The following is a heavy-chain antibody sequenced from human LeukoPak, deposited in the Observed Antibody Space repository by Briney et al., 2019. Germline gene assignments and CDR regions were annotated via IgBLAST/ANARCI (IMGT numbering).Heavy chain of an antibody. CDR1: GYTFTSYD. Sequence: ASVKVSCKASGYTFTSYDINWVRQATGQGLEWMGWMNPNSGNTGYAQKFQGRVTITRNTSISTAYMELSSLRSEDTAVYYCARIIGGSSPRRDYYYYMDVWGKGTTVTVSS. J-gene: IGHJ6*03. CDR3: ARIIGGSSPRRDYYYYMDV. V-gene: IGHV1-8*03. D-gene: IGHD3-16*02. CDR2: MNPNSGNT.